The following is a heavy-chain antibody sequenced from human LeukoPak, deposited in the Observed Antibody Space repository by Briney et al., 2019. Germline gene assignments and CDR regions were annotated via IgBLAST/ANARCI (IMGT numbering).Heavy chain of an antibody. J-gene: IGHJ4*02. Sequence: GGSLRLSCRASGFSFSRYWMSWVRQAPGKGLEWVANIKEDGGGKNYVDSMKGRFIISRDNAKNSLYLQISSLRAEDTAVYYCAREVLATASAFDYWGQGTLVTVSS. CDR2: IKEDGGGK. CDR1: GFSFSRYW. D-gene: IGHD4-11*01. V-gene: IGHV3-7*03. CDR3: AREVLATASAFDY.